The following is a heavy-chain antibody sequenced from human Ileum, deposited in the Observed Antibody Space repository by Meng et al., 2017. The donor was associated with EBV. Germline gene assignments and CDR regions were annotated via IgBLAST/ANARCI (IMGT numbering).Heavy chain of an antibody. CDR3: ERDSSSSAYSPFDY. V-gene: IGHV6-1*01. Sequence: QVQLNQSGPGLAKPSPTLPLTCATSGDSVSSNRGAWNWIRQSTSRRREWLGRIYDRSEWYNDYAVSVKSRITINPDTSKNQFSLQLNSVTPEETAVYYCERDSSSSAYSPFDYWGQGTLVTVSS. CDR1: GDSVSSNRGA. J-gene: IGHJ4*02. CDR2: IYDRSEWYN. D-gene: IGHD3-22*01.